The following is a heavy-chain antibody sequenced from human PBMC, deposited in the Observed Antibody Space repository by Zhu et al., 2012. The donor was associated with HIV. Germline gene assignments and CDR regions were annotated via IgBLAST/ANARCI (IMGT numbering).Heavy chain of an antibody. J-gene: IGHJ4*02. D-gene: IGHD3-10*01. CDR2: INHSGST. CDR3: ASSFTMVRGSSEAGYYFDY. V-gene: IGHV4-34*01. CDR1: GGSFSGYY. Sequence: QVQLQQWGAGLLKPSETLSLTCAVYGGSFSGYYWSWIRQPPGKGLEWIGEINHSGSTNYNPSLKSRLTMSVDTSKNQFSLKLSSVTAADTAVYYCASSFTMVRGSSEAGYYFDYWGQGTLVTVSS.